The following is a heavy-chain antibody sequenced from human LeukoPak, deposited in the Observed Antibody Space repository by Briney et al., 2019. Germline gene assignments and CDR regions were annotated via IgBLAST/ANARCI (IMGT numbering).Heavy chain of an antibody. CDR3: ARSGGLQKFDY. V-gene: IGHV3-30-3*01. Sequence: PGGSLRLSCAASEFTFSNYALHWVRQAPGKGLQWVAVISYDGNTIHYADSVKGRFIIPRDTSKNTLYLQTNSLRAEDTAVYYCARSGGLQKFDYWGQGTLVTVSS. J-gene: IGHJ4*02. CDR1: EFTFSNYA. D-gene: IGHD4-11*01. CDR2: ISYDGNTI.